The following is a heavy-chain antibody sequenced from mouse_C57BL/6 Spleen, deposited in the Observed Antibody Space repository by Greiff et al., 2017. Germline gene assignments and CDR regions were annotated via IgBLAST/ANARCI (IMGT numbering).Heavy chain of an antibody. CDR3: ARSFTTVVAGRFAY. Sequence: QVQLQQSGAELARPGASVKLSCKASGYTFTSYGISWVKQRTGQGLEWIGEIYPRSGNTYYNEKFKGKATLTADKSSSTAYMELRSLTSADSAVYFCARSFTTVVAGRFAYWGQGTLVTVSA. CDR1: GYTFTSYG. CDR2: IYPRSGNT. J-gene: IGHJ3*01. V-gene: IGHV1-81*01. D-gene: IGHD1-1*01.